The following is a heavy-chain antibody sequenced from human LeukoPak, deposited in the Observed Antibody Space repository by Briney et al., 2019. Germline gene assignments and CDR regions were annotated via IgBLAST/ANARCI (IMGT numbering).Heavy chain of an antibody. V-gene: IGHV4-34*01. J-gene: IGHJ6*02. D-gene: IGHD3-22*01. Sequence: PSETLSLTCAVYGGSFSGYYWSWIRQPPGKGLEWIGEINHSGSTNYNPSLKSRVTISVDTSKNQFSLKLSSVTAADTAVYYCARHPIGGMDVWGQGTTVTVSS. CDR1: GGSFSGYY. CDR2: INHSGST. CDR3: ARHPIGGMDV.